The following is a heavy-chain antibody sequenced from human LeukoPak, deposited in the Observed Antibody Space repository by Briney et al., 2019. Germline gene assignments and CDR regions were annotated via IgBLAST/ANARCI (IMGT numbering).Heavy chain of an antibody. D-gene: IGHD5-18*01. Sequence: GGSLRLSCAASGFTFSSYAMHWIRQAPGKGLEWVAVISYDGSNKYYADSVKGRFTISRDNSKNTLYLQMNSLRAEDTAVYYCARETAMENLYYFDYWGQGTLVTVSS. CDR3: ARETAMENLYYFDY. CDR1: GFTFSSYA. V-gene: IGHV3-30*04. J-gene: IGHJ4*02. CDR2: ISYDGSNK.